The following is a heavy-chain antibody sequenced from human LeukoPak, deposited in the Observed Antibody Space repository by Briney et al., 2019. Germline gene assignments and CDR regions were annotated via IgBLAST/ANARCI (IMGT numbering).Heavy chain of an antibody. CDR2: INHSGST. CDR1: GGPFSGYY. Sequence: SETLSLTCAVYGGPFSGYYWSWIRQPPGKGLEWIGEINHSGSTNYNPSLKSRVTISVDTSKNQFSLKLSSVTAADTAVYYCARRRGYAAAAGTYSYYYYYYMDVWGRGTTVTVSS. V-gene: IGHV4-34*01. D-gene: IGHD6-13*01. J-gene: IGHJ6*03. CDR3: ARRRGYAAAAGTYSYYYYYYMDV.